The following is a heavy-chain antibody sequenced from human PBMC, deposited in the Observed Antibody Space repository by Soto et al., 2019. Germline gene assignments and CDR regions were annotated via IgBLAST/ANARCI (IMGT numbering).Heavy chain of an antibody. Sequence: HPGGSLRLSCAASGFTFSSYAMSWVRQAPGKGLEWVSAISGSGGSTYYADSVKGRFTISRDNSKNTLYLQMNSLRAEDTAVYYCAKDLSSSWYTYYYYYGMDVWGQGTTVTVSS. J-gene: IGHJ6*02. CDR2: ISGSGGST. D-gene: IGHD6-13*01. V-gene: IGHV3-23*01. CDR1: GFTFSSYA. CDR3: AKDLSSSWYTYYYYYGMDV.